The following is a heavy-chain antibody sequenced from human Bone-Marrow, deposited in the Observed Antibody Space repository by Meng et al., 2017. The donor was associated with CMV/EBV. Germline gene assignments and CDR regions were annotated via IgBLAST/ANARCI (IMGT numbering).Heavy chain of an antibody. CDR3: AKHQGFCSGASCYSMDY. CDR1: GVTFSSFA. Sequence: GGSLRLSCAASGVTFSSFAMSWVRQGPGKGLEWVSVISGSGGSTYYADSVKGRFTISRDNSKNTPYLQMNNLSAEDTAVYYCAKHQGFCSGASCYSMDYWGQGTLVTVSS. V-gene: IGHV3-23*01. D-gene: IGHD2-15*01. CDR2: ISGSGGST. J-gene: IGHJ4*02.